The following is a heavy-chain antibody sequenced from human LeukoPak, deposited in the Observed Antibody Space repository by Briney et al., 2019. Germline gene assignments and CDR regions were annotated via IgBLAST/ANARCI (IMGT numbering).Heavy chain of an antibody. V-gene: IGHV3-23*01. CDR2: ISGSGGGT. Sequence: PGGALRLSCAASGFTFSNHAMTWVRRAPGKGLEWVSAISGSGGGTYYADSVKGRFSISRDNSKNALYLQMNSLRADDTAVYYCAKATYGYCSSPSCYYFDYWGQGTLVTVSS. CDR3: AKATYGYCSSPSCYYFDY. CDR1: GFTFSNHA. D-gene: IGHD2-2*03. J-gene: IGHJ4*02.